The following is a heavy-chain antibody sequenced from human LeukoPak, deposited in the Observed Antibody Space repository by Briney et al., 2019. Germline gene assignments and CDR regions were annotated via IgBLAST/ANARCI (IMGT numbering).Heavy chain of an antibody. D-gene: IGHD3-10*01. CDR2: IYYSGST. J-gene: IGHJ4*02. V-gene: IGHV4-61*08. Sequence: SETLSLTCTVSGGSISSGGYYWSWIRQPPGKGLEWIGYIYYSGSTNYNPSLKSRVTISVDTSKNQFSLKLSSVTAADTAVYYCARQWRENYGSGRFDYWGQGTLVTVSS. CDR1: GGSISSGGYY. CDR3: ARQWRENYGSGRFDY.